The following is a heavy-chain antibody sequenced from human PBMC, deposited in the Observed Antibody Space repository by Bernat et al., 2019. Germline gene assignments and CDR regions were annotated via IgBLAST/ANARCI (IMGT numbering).Heavy chain of an antibody. V-gene: IGHV3-33*08. CDR2: IWYDGSNK. CDR3: ARSPTFGSSWLDY. Sequence: VQLVESGGGLVKPGGSPRLSCAASGFTFSSYGMHWVRQAPGKGLEWVAVIWYDGSNKYYADSVKGRFTISRDNSKNTLYLQMNSLRAEDTAVYYCARSPTFGSSWLDYWGQGTLVTVSS. D-gene: IGHD6-13*01. J-gene: IGHJ4*02. CDR1: GFTFSSYG.